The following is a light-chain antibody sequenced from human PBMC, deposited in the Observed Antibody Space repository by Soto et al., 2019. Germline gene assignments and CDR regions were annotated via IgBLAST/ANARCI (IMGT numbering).Light chain of an antibody. V-gene: IGKV3-20*01. Sequence: EIVLTQSPGTLSLSPGERVTLSCRASQSVSSNYLAWYQQKPGQAPRLLIYATSSRATGIPDRFSGSGSGTDFTLTINRLEPEDFPVYYCQQYGNSPPYSFGQGTRLEIK. CDR2: ATS. CDR3: QQYGNSPPYS. J-gene: IGKJ2*03. CDR1: QSVSSNY.